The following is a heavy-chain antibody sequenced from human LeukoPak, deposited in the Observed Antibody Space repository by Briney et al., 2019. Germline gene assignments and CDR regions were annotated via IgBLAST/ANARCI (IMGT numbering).Heavy chain of an antibody. J-gene: IGHJ3*02. CDR2: IYTSGST. D-gene: IGHD6-13*01. V-gene: IGHV4-61*02. Sequence: NTSETLSLTCTVSGGSISSGSYYWSWIRQPAGKGLEWIGRIYTSGSTNYNPSLKSRVTISVDTSKNQFSLKLSSVTAADTAVYSCARVSTWLNAFDIWGQGTMVTVSS. CDR1: GGSISSGSYY. CDR3: ARVSTWLNAFDI.